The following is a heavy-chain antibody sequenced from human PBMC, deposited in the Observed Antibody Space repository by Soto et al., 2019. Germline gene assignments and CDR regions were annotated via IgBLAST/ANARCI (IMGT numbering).Heavy chain of an antibody. CDR1: GFTFSSYA. CDR3: AESPEWPKRSFDY. CDR2: ITANSGST. Sequence: PGGSLRLSCAASGFTFSSYAMVWVRQAPGKGLEWVSTITANSGSTAYGDSVKGRFTISRDNSKSTLYLQMNSLRVEDTAAYYCAESPEWPKRSFDYWGQGTLVTVSS. D-gene: IGHD3-3*01. J-gene: IGHJ4*02. V-gene: IGHV3-23*01.